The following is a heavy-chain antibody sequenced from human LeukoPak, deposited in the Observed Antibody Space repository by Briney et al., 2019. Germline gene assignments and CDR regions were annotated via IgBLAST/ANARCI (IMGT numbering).Heavy chain of an antibody. J-gene: IGHJ3*02. Sequence: PGGSLRLSCAASGFTFSSYWMHWVRQAPGKGLEWVSSISSSSSYIYYVDSVKGRFTISRDNSKNSLYLQMNSLRAEDTAVYYCAAPYRGWLRVGGFDIWGQGTMVTVSS. CDR3: AAPYRGWLRVGGFDI. D-gene: IGHD5-12*01. CDR1: GFTFSSYW. V-gene: IGHV3-21*01. CDR2: ISSSSSYI.